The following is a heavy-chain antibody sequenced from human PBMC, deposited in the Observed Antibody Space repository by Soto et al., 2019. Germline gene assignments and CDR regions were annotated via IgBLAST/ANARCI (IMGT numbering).Heavy chain of an antibody. CDR3: AKHQTGTLSAMDV. Sequence: NPGESLKISCETSGYNFATSWIAWVRQMPGKGLEWIGIIYPDDSDTVYSPSFRGQVTSSVDKSISTAYLQWSSLKASDTATYYCAKHQTGTLSAMDVWGQGTTVTVSS. J-gene: IGHJ6*02. CDR2: IYPDDSDT. D-gene: IGHD2-21*01. CDR1: GYNFATSW. V-gene: IGHV5-51*03.